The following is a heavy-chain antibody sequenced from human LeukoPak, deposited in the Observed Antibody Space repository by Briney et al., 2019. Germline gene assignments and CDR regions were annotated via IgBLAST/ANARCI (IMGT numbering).Heavy chain of an antibody. CDR3: AREMVRAPTDYYYYGMDV. Sequence: PGGSLRLSCRVSGFSVDSVFMNWVRQPPGKGLEWVSAISGSGGSTYYADSVKGRFTISRDNSKNTLYLQMNSLRAEDTAVYYCAREMVRAPTDYYYYGMDVWGQGTTVTVSS. J-gene: IGHJ6*02. D-gene: IGHD3-10*01. CDR1: GFSVDSVF. V-gene: IGHV3-23*01. CDR2: ISGSGGST.